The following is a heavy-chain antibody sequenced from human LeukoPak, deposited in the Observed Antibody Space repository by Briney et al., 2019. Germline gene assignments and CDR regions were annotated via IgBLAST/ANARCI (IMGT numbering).Heavy chain of an antibody. CDR1: GYTFTSYD. D-gene: IGHD2-15*01. Sequence: ASVKVSCKASGYTFTSYDINWVRQATGQGLEWMGWMNPNSGNTGYAQKFQGRVTMTRNTSISTAYMELSSLRSEDTAVYYCARDGYCSGGSCYSGAFDIWGQGTMVTVSS. CDR2: MNPNSGNT. V-gene: IGHV1-8*01. J-gene: IGHJ3*02. CDR3: ARDGYCSGGSCYSGAFDI.